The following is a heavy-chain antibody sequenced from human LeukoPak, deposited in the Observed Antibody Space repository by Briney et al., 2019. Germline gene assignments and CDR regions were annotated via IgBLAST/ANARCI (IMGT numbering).Heavy chain of an antibody. Sequence: GSVKVSCKASGYSFTSNDINWVRQATGQGLEWMGWMNPNSGNTGYAQNFQGRVTMTRNTSISTAYMELSSLRSEDTAVYYCARGITGYSSGWRFDPWGQGTLVTVSS. J-gene: IGHJ5*02. CDR1: GYSFTSND. V-gene: IGHV1-8*01. D-gene: IGHD6-19*01. CDR2: MNPNSGNT. CDR3: ARGITGYSSGWRFDP.